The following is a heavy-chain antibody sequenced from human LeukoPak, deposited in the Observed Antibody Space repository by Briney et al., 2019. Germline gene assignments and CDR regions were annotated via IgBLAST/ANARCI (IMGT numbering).Heavy chain of an antibody. CDR3: AREVPGTVFYYYYYMDV. V-gene: IGHV4-59*11. J-gene: IGHJ6*03. CDR1: GGSISSHY. Sequence: SETLSLTCTVSGGSISSHYWSWIRQPPGKGLGWIGYIYYSGSTNYNPSLKSRVTISVDTSKNQFSLKLSSVTAADTAVYYCAREVPGTVFYYYYYMDVWGKGTTVTVSS. CDR2: IYYSGST. D-gene: IGHD4-11*01.